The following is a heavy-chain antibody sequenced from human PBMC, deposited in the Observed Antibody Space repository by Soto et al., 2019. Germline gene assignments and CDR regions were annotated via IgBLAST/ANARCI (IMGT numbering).Heavy chain of an antibody. V-gene: IGHV3-74*01. J-gene: IGHJ4*02. CDR3: VRDFRSSDF. CDR1: GFTFSNYW. Sequence: PGGSLRLSCAASGFTFSNYWIHWVRQAPGKGPMWVSRINGVGTYTNYADSVRGRFSISRDNSENTVYLQMNSLRAEDTAMYYCVRDFRSSDFWGQGTPVTLSS. D-gene: IGHD3-3*01. CDR2: INGVGTYT.